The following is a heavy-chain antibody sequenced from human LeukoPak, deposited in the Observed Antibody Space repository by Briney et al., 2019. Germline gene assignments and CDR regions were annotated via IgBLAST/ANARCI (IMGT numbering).Heavy chain of an antibody. J-gene: IGHJ4*02. CDR1: GYFFTNYW. D-gene: IGHD3-22*01. V-gene: IGHV5-51*01. CDR3: ARPPTYDSTGYFDN. Sequence: GESLKISCKGSGYFFTNYWIGWVRQMPGKGLEWMGIIYPGDSDTRYSPSFQGQVTMSADKSISTAYLQWRSLKAPDTAMYYCARPPTYDSTGYFDNWGQGTLVTVSS. CDR2: IYPGDSDT.